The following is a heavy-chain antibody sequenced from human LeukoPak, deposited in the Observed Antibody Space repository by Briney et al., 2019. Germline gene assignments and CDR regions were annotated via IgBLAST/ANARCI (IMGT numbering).Heavy chain of an antibody. CDR3: AREGRYRYGYNEYHLYMDI. V-gene: IGHV4-34*01. CDR1: GGSFSAYY. CDR2: INHSGST. Sequence: PSETLSLTCAVYGGSFSAYYWSWIRQPPGKGLEWIGEINHSGSTNYNPSLKSRVVISVDTPKNQFSLKLSSVTAAETAVYYCAREGRYRYGYNEYHLYMDIWGKGTTVTVSS. D-gene: IGHD5-18*01. J-gene: IGHJ6*03.